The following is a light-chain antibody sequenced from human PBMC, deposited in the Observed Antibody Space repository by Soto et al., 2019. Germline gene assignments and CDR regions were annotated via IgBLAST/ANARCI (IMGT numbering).Light chain of an antibody. CDR3: QQYGSSPPLT. J-gene: IGKJ4*01. CDR1: QGVSTY. CDR2: DAS. V-gene: IGKV3-11*01. Sequence: EVVLTQSPATLSLSPGERATLSCRASQGVSTYLAWYQQKPGQAPRLLIYDASNRATGIPGRFSGGGSGTNFTLTISSLQPEDFAVYFCQQYGSSPPLTFGGGTKVEIK.